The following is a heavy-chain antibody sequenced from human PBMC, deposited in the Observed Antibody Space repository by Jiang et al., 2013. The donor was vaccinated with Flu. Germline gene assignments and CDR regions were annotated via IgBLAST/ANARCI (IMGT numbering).Heavy chain of an antibody. Sequence: VQLLESGGGLVQPGGSLRLSCAASGFTFSDHYMDWVRQAPGKGLEWVGRTRNKANSYTTEYAASVKGRFTISRDDSKNSLYLQMNSLKTEDTAVYYCAASKGTSRPLWFGEETSLDYWGQGTLVTVSS. CDR1: GFTFSDHY. D-gene: IGHD3-10*01. CDR2: TRNKANSYTT. V-gene: IGHV3-72*01. J-gene: IGHJ4*02. CDR3: AASKGTSRPLWFGEETSLDY.